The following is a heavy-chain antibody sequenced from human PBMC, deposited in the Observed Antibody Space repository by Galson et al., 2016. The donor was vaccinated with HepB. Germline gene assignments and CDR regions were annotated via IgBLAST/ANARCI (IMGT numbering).Heavy chain of an antibody. V-gene: IGHV3-23*01. CDR3: ARDWSCSF. D-gene: IGHD6-13*01. CDR2: ISGSGDST. J-gene: IGHJ4*02. Sequence: SLRLSCAASGFTFSSYALTWVRQAPGKGLEWVSVISGSGDSTYYTDSVKGRFTVSRYNSKNTLYLQMNSLRADDTAVYYCARDWSCSFWGQGTLVTVSS. CDR1: GFTFSSYA.